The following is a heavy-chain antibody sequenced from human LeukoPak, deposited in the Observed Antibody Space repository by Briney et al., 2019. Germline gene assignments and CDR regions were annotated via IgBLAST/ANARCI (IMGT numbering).Heavy chain of an antibody. Sequence: GGSLRLSCAASAFTFSSYSMNWVRQAPGKGLEWVSSISSSSGYIYYADSVKGRFTISRDNAKNSLYLQMNSLRAEDTAVYYCARDLAAAGTDYWGQGTLVTVSS. CDR2: ISSSSGYI. J-gene: IGHJ4*02. D-gene: IGHD6-13*01. CDR1: AFTFSSYS. CDR3: ARDLAAAGTDY. V-gene: IGHV3-21*03.